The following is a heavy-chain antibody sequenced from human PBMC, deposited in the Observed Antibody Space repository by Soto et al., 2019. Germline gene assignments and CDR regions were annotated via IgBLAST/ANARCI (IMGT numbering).Heavy chain of an antibody. D-gene: IGHD1-1*01. Sequence: SETLSLTCTVSGGSISRYYWSWIRQPPGKGLEWIGYIYYSGSTNYNPSLKSRVTISVDKSKNQFSLKLSSVTAADTAVYYCARDQLEGNWFDPWGQGTLVTVSS. CDR2: IYYSGST. V-gene: IGHV4-59*12. J-gene: IGHJ5*02. CDR3: ARDQLEGNWFDP. CDR1: GGSISRYY.